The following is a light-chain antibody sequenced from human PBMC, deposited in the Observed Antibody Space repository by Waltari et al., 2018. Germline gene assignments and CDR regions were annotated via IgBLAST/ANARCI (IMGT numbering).Light chain of an antibody. CDR3: SSHTSTVPHV. Sequence: QSALTQPASVSGSPGQSVSISCTGTSNDVGGYGYVSWYQQFPGKAPKLMIYEVSYRHSGVSSRLSGSKSGNTASLTISGRQAEDEAVYYCSSHTSTVPHVFGTGTKVTVV. CDR2: EVS. J-gene: IGLJ1*01. CDR1: SNDVGGYGY. V-gene: IGLV2-14*01.